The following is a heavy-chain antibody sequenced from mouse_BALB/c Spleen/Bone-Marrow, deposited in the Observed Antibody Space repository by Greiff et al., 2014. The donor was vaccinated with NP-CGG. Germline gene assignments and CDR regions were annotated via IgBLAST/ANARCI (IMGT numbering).Heavy chain of an antibody. Sequence: VQLQQSGAELVKPGASVKLSCTASGFNIKDTYMHWVKQRPEQGLEWIGRIDPANGNTKYDPKFQSKATITADTSSNTAYLQLSSLTSEDTAVCYCAAYYYGSSQFAYWGQGTLVTVSA. CDR1: GFNIKDTY. CDR3: AAYYYGSSQFAY. D-gene: IGHD1-1*01. CDR2: IDPANGNT. J-gene: IGHJ3*01. V-gene: IGHV14-3*02.